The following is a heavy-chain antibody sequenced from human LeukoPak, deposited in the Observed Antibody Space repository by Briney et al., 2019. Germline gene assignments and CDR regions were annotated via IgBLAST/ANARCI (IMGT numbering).Heavy chain of an antibody. CDR2: ISSSGST. J-gene: IGHJ6*03. CDR3: ATHIGGRYYYYYMDV. Sequence: SETLSLTCAVYGGSFSGYYWSWIRQPPGKGLEWIGRISSSGSTNYNPSLKSRVTISVDTSKNQFSLKLSSVTAADTAVYYCATHIGGRYYYYYMDVWGKGTTVTISS. V-gene: IGHV4-34*01. D-gene: IGHD2-21*01. CDR1: GGSFSGYY.